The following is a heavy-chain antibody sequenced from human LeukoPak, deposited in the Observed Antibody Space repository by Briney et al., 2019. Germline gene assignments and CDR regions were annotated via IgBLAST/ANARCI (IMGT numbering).Heavy chain of an antibody. J-gene: IGHJ4*02. V-gene: IGHV3-23*01. CDR3: ARVDSGTYYMPFDY. CDR1: GFTFSSYA. D-gene: IGHD1-26*01. CDR2: ISGSGGST. Sequence: GSLRLSCAASGFTFSSYAMSWVRQAPGKGLEWVSAISGSGGSTYYADSVKGRFTISRDNSKNTLYLQMNSLRAEDTAVYYCARVDSGTYYMPFDYWGQGSLVTVSS.